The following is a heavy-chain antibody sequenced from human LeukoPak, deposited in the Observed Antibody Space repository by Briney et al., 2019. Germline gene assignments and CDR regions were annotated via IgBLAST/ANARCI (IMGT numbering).Heavy chain of an antibody. CDR1: GGSFSGYY. J-gene: IGHJ4*02. CDR3: ARQLWSSYLDY. Sequence: SETLSLTCAVYGGSFSGYYWSWIRQPPGKGLEWIGEINHSGSTNYNPSLKSRVTISVDTSKNQFSLKLSSVTAADTAVYYCARQLWSSYLDYWGQGTLVTVSS. CDR2: INHSGST. V-gene: IGHV4-34*01. D-gene: IGHD5-18*01.